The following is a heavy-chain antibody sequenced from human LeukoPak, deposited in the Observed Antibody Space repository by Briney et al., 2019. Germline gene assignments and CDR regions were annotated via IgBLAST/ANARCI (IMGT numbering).Heavy chain of an antibody. CDR1: GXXXXXYX. CDR2: ISSSSSYI. J-gene: IGHJ4*02. D-gene: IGHD6-13*01. Sequence: XGXXXXXYXXNWVRQAPGXGLXGXSSISSSSSYIXYADSVKGRFTISRXXXKNSLYLQMNSLRAEDTAVYYXXXXXXXEQQLDYWGQGTLVTVSS. CDR3: XXXXXXEQQLDY. V-gene: IGHV3-21*01.